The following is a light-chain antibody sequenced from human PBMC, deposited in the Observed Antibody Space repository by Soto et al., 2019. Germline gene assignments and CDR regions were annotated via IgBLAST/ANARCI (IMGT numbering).Light chain of an antibody. Sequence: DIQMTQSPCSVSASVGDRDTITCRASQDIHTWLAWYQQKPGKAPNLLIYGASTLQSGVPSRFSASGSGRDFTLTISSLQPEDFATYYCHQANSFPFAFGPGTKVDFK. CDR1: QDIHTW. J-gene: IGKJ3*01. V-gene: IGKV1-12*02. CDR2: GAS. CDR3: HQANSFPFA.